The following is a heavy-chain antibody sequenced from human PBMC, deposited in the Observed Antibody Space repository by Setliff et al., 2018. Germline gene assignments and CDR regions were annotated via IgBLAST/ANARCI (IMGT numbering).Heavy chain of an antibody. Sequence: GGSLRLSCAASGFTFDIYSMSWVRQAPGKGLEYVSAISNDGRRTYYTDSVKGRFTISRDNSKNTLYLQMGSLRPEDMAVYYCVRWVDGKADYWGQGTLVTVSS. CDR1: GFTFDIYS. CDR3: VRWVDGKADY. CDR2: ISNDGRRT. V-gene: IGHV3-64*02. J-gene: IGHJ4*02.